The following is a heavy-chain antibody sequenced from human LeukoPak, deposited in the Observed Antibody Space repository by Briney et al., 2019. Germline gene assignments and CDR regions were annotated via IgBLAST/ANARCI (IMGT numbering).Heavy chain of an antibody. CDR2: IKSKTDGGTT. D-gene: IGHD6-19*01. V-gene: IGHV3-15*01. CDR1: GFTFINAW. J-gene: IGHJ4*02. Sequence: GGSLRLSCAASGFTFINAWLSWVRQAPGKGLEWVGRIKSKTDGGTTDYAAPVKGRFTISRDASKNTLYLQMNSLTTEDTAVYYCTTGYRVAGLTGTPFVDYWGQGTLVTVSS. CDR3: TTGYRVAGLTGTPFVDY.